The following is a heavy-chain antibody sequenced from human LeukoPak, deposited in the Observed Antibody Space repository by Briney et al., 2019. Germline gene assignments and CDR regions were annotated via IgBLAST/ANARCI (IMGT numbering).Heavy chain of an antibody. D-gene: IGHD3-22*01. CDR3: THYYDSSGHYAFDI. V-gene: IGHV4-4*07. J-gene: IGHJ3*02. Sequence: SETLSLTCTVSGGSISSYYWSWIRQPAGKGLEWIGRIYTSGSTNYNPSLKSRVTMSVDTSKNQFSLKLSSVTAADTAVYYCTHYYDSSGHYAFDIWGQGTMVTVSS. CDR1: GGSISSYY. CDR2: IYTSGST.